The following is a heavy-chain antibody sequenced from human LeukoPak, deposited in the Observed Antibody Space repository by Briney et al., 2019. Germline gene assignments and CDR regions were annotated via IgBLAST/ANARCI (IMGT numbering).Heavy chain of an antibody. Sequence: GGSLRLSCKGSAYSFTSYWIGWVRQMPGKGLEWMGIIYLGNSDTRYSPSFQGQVTISADKSISTAYLQWSSLKASDTAMYYCASHGIGGNYDRHFDSWGQGTLVTVSS. CDR2: IYLGNSDT. CDR1: AYSFTSYW. CDR3: ASHGIGGNYDRHFDS. D-gene: IGHD3-16*01. V-gene: IGHV5-51*01. J-gene: IGHJ4*02.